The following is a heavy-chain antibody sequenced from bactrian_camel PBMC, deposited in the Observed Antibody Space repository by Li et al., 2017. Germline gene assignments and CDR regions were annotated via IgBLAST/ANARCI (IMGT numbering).Heavy chain of an antibody. V-gene: IGHV3S53*01. Sequence: VQLVESGGGSVEVGGSLRLSCAASGFTVRFSSMGWYRQSPGKERELVATIISDGSAYYADSVKGRFTISQDNAKNTVYLQMNSLKPEDTAMYYCAAGAGYGFPRLKIDEFNYWGQGTQVTV. CDR1: GFTVRFSS. CDR3: AAGAGYGFPRLKIDEFNY. J-gene: IGHJ4*01. D-gene: IGHD6*01. CDR2: IISDGSA.